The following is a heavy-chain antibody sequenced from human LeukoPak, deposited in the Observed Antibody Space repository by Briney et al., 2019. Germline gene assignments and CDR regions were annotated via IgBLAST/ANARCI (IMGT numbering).Heavy chain of an antibody. CDR3: ARDLGSSSWYGAGDY. D-gene: IGHD6-13*01. J-gene: IGHJ4*02. CDR1: GGSISSSSSY. CDR2: IYYSGSS. V-gene: IGHV4-39*07. Sequence: PSETLSLTCSVSGGSISSSSSYWGWIRQPPGKGLEWIGSIYYSGSSFDNPALKSRVTISVDTSKNQFSLKLRSVTAADTAVYYCARDLGSSSWYGAGDYWGQGTLVTVSS.